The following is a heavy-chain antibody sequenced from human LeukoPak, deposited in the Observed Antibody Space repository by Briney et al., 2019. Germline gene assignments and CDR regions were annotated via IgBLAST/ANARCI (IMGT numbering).Heavy chain of an antibody. D-gene: IGHD6-19*01. V-gene: IGHV3-23*01. CDR2: ISGSGGST. CDR3: AKGGSGWYVGLFDY. CDR1: GFTFSSSA. J-gene: IGHJ4*02. Sequence: PGGSLRLSCAASGFTFSSSAMSWVRQAPGKGLECVSVISGSGGSTYYADSVEGRFTISRDNSKSTLYLQMNSPRAEDTAVYYCAKGGSGWYVGLFDYWGQGTLVTVSS.